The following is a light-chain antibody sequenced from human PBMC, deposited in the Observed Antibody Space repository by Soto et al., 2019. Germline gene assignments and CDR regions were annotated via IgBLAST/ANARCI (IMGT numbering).Light chain of an antibody. J-gene: IGLJ2*01. CDR3: SSYTTRITLI. Sequence: QPVLTQPAAVSGSPGQSITISCIGTSSDIGGYNYVSWYQQHPGKAPKLLISEVSNRPSGVSNRFSGSKSGNTASLTISGLQAEDEADYYCSSYTTRITLIFGGGTKVTVL. V-gene: IGLV2-14*01. CDR2: EVS. CDR1: SSDIGGYNY.